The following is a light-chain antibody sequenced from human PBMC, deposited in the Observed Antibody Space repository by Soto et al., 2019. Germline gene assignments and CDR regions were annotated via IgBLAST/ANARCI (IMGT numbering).Light chain of an antibody. CDR2: WAS. CDR1: QSVLFSTNNKNY. J-gene: IGKJ4*01. Sequence: DIVMTQSPDSLAVSLGERATINCRSSQSVLFSTNNKNYFAWYQQKPGQPPKLLIYWASTRESGVPDRFSGSGSGTDFTLTIDTLQAEDVAVYYCQQYYSTPLTFGGGTKVDNK. V-gene: IGKV4-1*01. CDR3: QQYYSTPLT.